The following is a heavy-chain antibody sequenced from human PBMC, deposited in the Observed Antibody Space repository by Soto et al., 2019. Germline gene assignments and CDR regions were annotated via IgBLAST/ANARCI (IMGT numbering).Heavy chain of an antibody. J-gene: IGHJ4*02. Sequence: PGGSLRLSCAASGFIFSSFGMHWVRQAPGKGLEWVAHIWYDGSNTYYADSVKGRFTISRDNSRNTLYLQMNSLRAEDTVVYHCVRDLLGSGGHFDYWGQGTPVTVS. V-gene: IGHV3-33*01. CDR1: GFIFSSFG. D-gene: IGHD7-27*01. CDR3: VRDLLGSGGHFDY. CDR2: IWYDGSNT.